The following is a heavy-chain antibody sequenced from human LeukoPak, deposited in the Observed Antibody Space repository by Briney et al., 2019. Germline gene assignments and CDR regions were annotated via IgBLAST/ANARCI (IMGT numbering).Heavy chain of an antibody. CDR1: GFTFSNYW. J-gene: IGHJ5*02. Sequence: GGSLRLSCAASGFTFSNYWMSWVRQAPGKGLEWVANIKQDGSAKYYVDSVKGRFTISRDNAKNSLYLQMNSLRAEDTAVYYCARDSVGPYYDFWSGPWGQGTLVTVSS. CDR2: IKQDGSAK. CDR3: ARDSVGPYYDFWSGP. D-gene: IGHD3-3*01. V-gene: IGHV3-7*01.